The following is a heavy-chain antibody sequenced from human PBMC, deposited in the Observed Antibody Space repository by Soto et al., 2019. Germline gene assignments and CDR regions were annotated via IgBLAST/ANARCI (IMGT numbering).Heavy chain of an antibody. CDR1: GFTFSSYG. Sequence: GGSLRLSCAASGFTFSSYGMHWVRQAPGKGLEWVAVISYDGSNKYYADSVKGRFTISRDNSKNTLYLQMNSLRAEDTAVYYCAKGRGRIVVVTGLDYWGQGTLVTVSS. CDR2: ISYDGSNK. J-gene: IGHJ4*02. CDR3: AKGRGRIVVVTGLDY. D-gene: IGHD3-22*01. V-gene: IGHV3-30*18.